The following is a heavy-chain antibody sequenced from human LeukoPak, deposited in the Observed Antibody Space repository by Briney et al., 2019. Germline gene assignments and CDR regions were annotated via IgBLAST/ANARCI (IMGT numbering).Heavy chain of an antibody. V-gene: IGHV5-51*01. J-gene: IGHJ4*02. D-gene: IGHD3-22*01. CDR3: ARRESSGSIDY. CDR2: IYPGDSDV. Sequence: GESLQISFKGSGYSFTNYWIGWVRPVPGKGLEWMGIIYPGDSDVRYSPSFQGQVTISADKSISTAYLQWSSLKASDTAMYYCARRESSGSIDYWGQGTLVTVSS. CDR1: GYSFTNYW.